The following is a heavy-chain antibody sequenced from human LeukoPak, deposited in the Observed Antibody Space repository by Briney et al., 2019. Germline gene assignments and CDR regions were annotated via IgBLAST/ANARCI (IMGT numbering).Heavy chain of an antibody. J-gene: IGHJ6*04. CDR1: GGSISSYY. V-gene: IGHV4-59*01. CDR3: AREWSIRGVNSYGMDV. CDR2: IYYSGST. D-gene: IGHD3-10*01. Sequence: SETLSLTCTVSGGSISSYYWSWIRQPPGKGLERIGYIYYSGSTNYNPSLKSRVTISVDTSKNQFSLKLSSVTAADTAVYYCAREWSIRGVNSYGMDVWGKGTTVTVSS.